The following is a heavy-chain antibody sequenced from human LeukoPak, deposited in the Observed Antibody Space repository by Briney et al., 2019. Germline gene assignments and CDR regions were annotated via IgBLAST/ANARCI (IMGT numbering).Heavy chain of an antibody. CDR2: IKQDRSEK. J-gene: IGHJ6*02. CDR1: GFTFSSYW. V-gene: IGHV3-7*01. CDR3: ARDTTKYYYYYYGMDV. Sequence: PGGSLRLSCAASGFTFSSYWMSWVRQAPGKGLEWVANIKQDRSEKYYVDSVKGRFTISRDNAKNSLYLQMNSLRAEDTAVYYCARDTTKYYYYYYGMDVWGQGTTVTVSS. D-gene: IGHD1-1*01.